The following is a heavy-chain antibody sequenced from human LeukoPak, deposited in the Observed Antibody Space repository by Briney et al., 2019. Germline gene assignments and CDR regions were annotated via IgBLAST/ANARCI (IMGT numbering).Heavy chain of an antibody. Sequence: SDTLSLTCTVSGGSISSYYWSWIRQPPGKGLEWIGYIHTSGETNYLSSLKSRVTMSVDTSKNQSPLRLSSVTAADTAVYSCVRGLRDEDRYCSYYFMDVWGKGTTVTVSS. CDR2: IHTSGET. J-gene: IGHJ6*03. CDR1: GGSISSYY. D-gene: IGHD3-16*01. CDR3: VRGLRDEDRYCSYYFMDV. V-gene: IGHV4-4*08.